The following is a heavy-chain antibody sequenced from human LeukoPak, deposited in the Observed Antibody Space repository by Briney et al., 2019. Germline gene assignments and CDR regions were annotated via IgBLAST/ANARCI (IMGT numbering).Heavy chain of an antibody. Sequence: ASVKVSCKASGYTFTSYDINWVRQATGQGLEWMGWMNPNSGNTGYAQKFQGRVTMTRNTSISTAYMELSSLRSEDTAVYYCASQSQYFDSTYYYYYMDVWGKGTTVTISS. J-gene: IGHJ6*03. CDR1: GYTFTSYD. CDR3: ASQSQYFDSTYYYYYMDV. V-gene: IGHV1-8*02. CDR2: MNPNSGNT. D-gene: IGHD3-9*01.